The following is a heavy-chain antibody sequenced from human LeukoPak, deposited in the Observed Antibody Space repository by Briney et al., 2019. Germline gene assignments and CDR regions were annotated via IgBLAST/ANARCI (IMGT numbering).Heavy chain of an antibody. CDR2: INSDGSST. Sequence: GGSLRLSCAASGFTFSSYWMHWVRQAPGKGLVWVSLINSDGSSTTYADSVKGQFTISRDNSKNTLYLQMNSLTAEDTAVYYCARDKGYSIDHWGQGTLVTVSS. J-gene: IGHJ4*02. CDR1: GFTFSSYW. CDR3: ARDKGYSIDH. V-gene: IGHV3-74*01. D-gene: IGHD5-18*01.